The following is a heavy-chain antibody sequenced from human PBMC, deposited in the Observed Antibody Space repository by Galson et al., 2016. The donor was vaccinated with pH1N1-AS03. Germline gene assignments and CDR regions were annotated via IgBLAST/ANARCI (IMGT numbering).Heavy chain of an antibody. D-gene: IGHD1-26*01. V-gene: IGHV3-30*02. CDR3: AKDKDSYYGPDY. CDR1: YG. Sequence: YGMHWVRQAPGKGLEWLSFLPYDGSNKFYADSVKGRFTISRDNSKNTLYLQMNSLRAEDTAVYYCAKDKDSYYGPDYWGQGTLVTVSS. J-gene: IGHJ4*02. CDR2: LPYDGSNK.